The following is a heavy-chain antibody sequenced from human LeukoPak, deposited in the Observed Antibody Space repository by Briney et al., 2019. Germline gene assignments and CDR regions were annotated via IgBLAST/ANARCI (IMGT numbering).Heavy chain of an antibody. Sequence: GGSLRLSCAASGFTFSSYAMSWVRQAPGKGLEWVSAISGSGGSTYYADSVKGRFTISRDNSKNTLYLQMNSLRAEDTAVYYCASADYYDSSGYFIPHYYYGMDVWGQGTTVTVSS. D-gene: IGHD3-22*01. V-gene: IGHV3-23*01. CDR1: GFTFSSYA. CDR3: ASADYYDSSGYFIPHYYYGMDV. CDR2: ISGSGGST. J-gene: IGHJ6*02.